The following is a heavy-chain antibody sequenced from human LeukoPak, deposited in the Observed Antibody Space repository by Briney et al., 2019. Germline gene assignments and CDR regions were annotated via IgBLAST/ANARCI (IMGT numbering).Heavy chain of an antibody. CDR1: GFTFSSSA. CDR2: IRHDGSNK. Sequence: GGSLRLSCAASGFTFSSSAMSWVRQAPGKGLEWVAFIRHDGSNKYYADSVKGRCTISRDNSKKTVYLQTNSLRTEDTAVYYCAKDRWLQGYFDYWGQGTLVTVSS. V-gene: IGHV3-30*02. CDR3: AKDRWLQGYFDY. J-gene: IGHJ4*02. D-gene: IGHD5-24*01.